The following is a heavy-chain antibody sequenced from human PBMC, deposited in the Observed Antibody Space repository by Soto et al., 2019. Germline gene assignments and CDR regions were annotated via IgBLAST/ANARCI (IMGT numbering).Heavy chain of an antibody. CDR3: ARDGCSGSNCLNWFDP. V-gene: IGHV3-48*01. Sequence: PGGSMRLSCAASGFTFSSYVMNWVRQAPGKGLEWVSYISSSSTTKYYADSVKGRFTISRDNAKNSLYLQMNSLRAEDTAVYYCARDGCSGSNCLNWFDPWGQGTLVTVSS. J-gene: IGHJ5*02. CDR1: GFTFSSYV. CDR2: ISSSSTTK. D-gene: IGHD2-15*01.